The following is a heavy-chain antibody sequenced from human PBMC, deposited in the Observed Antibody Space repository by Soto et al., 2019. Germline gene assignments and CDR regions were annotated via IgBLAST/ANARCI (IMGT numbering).Heavy chain of an antibody. J-gene: IGHJ5*02. D-gene: IGHD5-12*01. V-gene: IGHV4-59*01. CDR2: RSFSGST. Sequence: QVQLQESGPGLVKPSETLSLTCTVSGDSIKNNYWSWIRQPPGKGLEWIGSRSFSGSTNYNPSLESRVTRSLDTSRNQFYLEVTSVTAADTALYFCARDMRATILLVCHTNWFAPWGQGALVTVSS. CDR1: GDSIKNNY. CDR3: ARDMRATILLVCHTNWFAP.